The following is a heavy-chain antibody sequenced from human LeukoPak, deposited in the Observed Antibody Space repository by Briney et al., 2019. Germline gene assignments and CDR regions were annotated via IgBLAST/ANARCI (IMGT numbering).Heavy chain of an antibody. D-gene: IGHD3-10*01. CDR2: IYHGGST. CDR1: GYSISSGYY. V-gene: IGHV4-38-2*02. CDR3: ARVRLWFGDHLDDY. Sequence: SETLSLTCTVSGYSISSGYYWGWIRQPPGKRLEWIGSIYHGGSTYYNPSLKSRVTMSVDTSKNQFSLKLTSVTAADTAVYYCARVRLWFGDHLDDYWGQGTLVTVSS. J-gene: IGHJ4*02.